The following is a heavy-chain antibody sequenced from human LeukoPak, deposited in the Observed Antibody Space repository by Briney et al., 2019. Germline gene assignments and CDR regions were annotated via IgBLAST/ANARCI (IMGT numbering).Heavy chain of an antibody. CDR2: IWYDGSNR. CDR3: ARDRYGSGSYYYS. V-gene: IGHV3-33*01. CDR1: GFTFISYG. D-gene: IGHD3-10*01. Sequence: LTGRSLRLSCAESGFTFISYGMDWVSQAPGKGLEWVTVIWYDGSNRYYADSVKGRFTISRDNSKNTLYLQMNSLRAEDTAVYYCARDRYGSGSYYYSWGQGTLVTVSS. J-gene: IGHJ5*02.